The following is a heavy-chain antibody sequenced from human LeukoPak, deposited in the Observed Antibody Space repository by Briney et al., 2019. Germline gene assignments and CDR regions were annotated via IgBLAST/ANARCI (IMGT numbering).Heavy chain of an antibody. CDR3: ARDRGYDFWSGYYTEGGFDY. V-gene: IGHV3-33*01. J-gene: IGHJ4*02. Sequence: GGSLRLSCAASGFTFSSYGMHWVRQAPGKGLEWVAVIWYDGSNKYYADSVKGRFTISRDNSKNTLYLQVNSLRAEDTAVYYCARDRGYDFWSGYYTEGGFDYWGQGTLVTVSS. CDR1: GFTFSSYG. CDR2: IWYDGSNK. D-gene: IGHD3-3*01.